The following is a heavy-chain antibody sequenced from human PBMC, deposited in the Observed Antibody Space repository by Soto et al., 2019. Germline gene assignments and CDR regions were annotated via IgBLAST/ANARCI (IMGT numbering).Heavy chain of an antibody. V-gene: IGHV1-24*01. CDR3: ATGRPASYYYDSSGYYYY. J-gene: IGHJ4*02. D-gene: IGHD3-22*01. CDR1: GYTLTELS. CDR2: FDPEDGET. Sequence: GASVKVSCKVSGYTLTELSMHWVRQAPGKGLEWMGGFDPEDGETIYAQKFQGRVTMTEDTSTDTAYMELSSLRSEDTAVYYCATGRPASYYYDSSGYYYYWGQGTLVTVSS.